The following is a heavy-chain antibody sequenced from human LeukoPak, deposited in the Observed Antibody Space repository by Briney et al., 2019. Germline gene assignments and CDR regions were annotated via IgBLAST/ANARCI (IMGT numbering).Heavy chain of an antibody. V-gene: IGHV1-2*02. D-gene: IGHD3-22*01. CDR2: INPNSGGT. Sequence: ASVKVSCKAPGYTFTGYYMHWVRQAPGQGLEWMGWINPNSGGTNYPQKFQGRVTITRDTSISTAYLELSRLTSDDTAVYYCARSRGWPKYFFDYWGQGTLVTVSS. J-gene: IGHJ4*02. CDR1: GYTFTGYY. CDR3: ARSRGWPKYFFDY.